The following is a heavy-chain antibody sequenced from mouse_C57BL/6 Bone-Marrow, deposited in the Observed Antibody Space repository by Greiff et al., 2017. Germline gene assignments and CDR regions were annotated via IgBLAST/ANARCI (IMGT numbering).Heavy chain of an antibody. D-gene: IGHD1-1*01. CDR1: GYAFSSYW. Sequence: QVQLKQSGAELVKPGASVKISCKASGYAFSSYWMNWVKQRPGKGLEWIGQIYPGDGDTNYNGKFKGKATLTADKSSSTAYMQLSSLTSEDSAVYFCARSERFITTVVATDWGQGTTLTVSS. J-gene: IGHJ2*01. CDR2: IYPGDGDT. CDR3: ARSERFITTVVATD. V-gene: IGHV1-80*01.